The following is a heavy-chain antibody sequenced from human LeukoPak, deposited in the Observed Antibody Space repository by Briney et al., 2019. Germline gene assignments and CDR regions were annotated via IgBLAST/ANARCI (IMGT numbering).Heavy chain of an antibody. J-gene: IGHJ6*02. V-gene: IGHV4-59*01. D-gene: IGHD3-10*01. Sequence: AGTLSLTCTVSGGSISSYYWSGIRQPPGKGLEWVGDIYYSGSTYYNPSLKSRVTISIDTSKHQFSQKLSSVIAADTAVYYRARGPLLLWFGVLDSSYGIDVWGQGTTVTVSS. CDR3: ARGPLLLWFGVLDSSYGIDV. CDR2: IYYSGST. CDR1: GGSISSYY.